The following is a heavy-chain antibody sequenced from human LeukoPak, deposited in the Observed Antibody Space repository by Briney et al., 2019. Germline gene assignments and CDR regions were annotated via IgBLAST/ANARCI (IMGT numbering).Heavy chain of an antibody. CDR3: AKDPYTSSPYFFDY. CDR2: ITSGGSA. D-gene: IGHD6-13*01. J-gene: IGHJ4*02. Sequence: PGGSLRLSCAASEFTLSSYAMSWVRQAPGKGLEWVSTITSGGSAFYSDSVKGRFTISRDDSKNTLYLQMNGLSAADTAVYFCAKDPYTSSPYFFDYWGQGSLVTVSS. CDR1: EFTLSSYA. V-gene: IGHV3-23*01.